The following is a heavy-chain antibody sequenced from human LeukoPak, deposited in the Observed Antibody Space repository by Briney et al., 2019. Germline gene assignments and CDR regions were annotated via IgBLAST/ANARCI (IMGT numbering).Heavy chain of an antibody. V-gene: IGHV3-48*03. CDR1: GFTFSSYE. CDR3: ARPPYVWGSYRYTDNLFDY. J-gene: IGHJ4*02. Sequence: PGGSLRLSCAASGFTFSSYEMNWVRQAPGKGLEWVSYISSSGSTIYYADSVKGRFTISRDNAKNSLYLQMNSLRAEDTAVYYCARPPYVWGSYRYTDNLFDYWGQGTLVTVSS. CDR2: ISSSGSTI. D-gene: IGHD3-16*02.